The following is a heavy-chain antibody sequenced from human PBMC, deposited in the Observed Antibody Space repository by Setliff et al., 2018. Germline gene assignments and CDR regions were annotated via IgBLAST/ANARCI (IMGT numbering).Heavy chain of an antibody. D-gene: IGHD3-22*01. J-gene: IGHJ4*02. CDR2: IYTTGST. CDR3: ARTPYYYDTAGYDF. V-gene: IGHV4-4*07. Sequence: PSETLSLTCTVSGGSISSYYWSWIRQPAGKGLEWIEHIYTTGSTNYNPSLKSRVTLSVDTSKNQFSLKLTSVTAADTAIYYCARTPYYYDTAGYDFWGQGTLVTVSS. CDR1: GGSISSYY.